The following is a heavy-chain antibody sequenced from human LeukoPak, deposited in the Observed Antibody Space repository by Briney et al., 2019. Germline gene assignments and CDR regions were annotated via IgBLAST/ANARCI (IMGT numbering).Heavy chain of an antibody. Sequence: ASVTVSCKASGYTFTTYYLHWVRQAPGQKPEWMGWIKANSGDTNYAQKFQGRVTMTRDTSISTVYMELSGLTADDTAVYYCTRVGDDYPYWGQGTLVTASA. CDR1: GYTFTTYY. J-gene: IGHJ4*02. CDR3: TRVGDDYPY. CDR2: IKANSGDT. V-gene: IGHV1-2*02. D-gene: IGHD5-24*01.